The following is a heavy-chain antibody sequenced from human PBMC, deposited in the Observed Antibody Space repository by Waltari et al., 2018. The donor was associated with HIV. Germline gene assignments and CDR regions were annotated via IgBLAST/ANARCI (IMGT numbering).Heavy chain of an antibody. CDR1: GFPFGDHA. D-gene: IGHD6-19*01. CDR2: IRSKAYGGTT. V-gene: IGHV3-49*04. J-gene: IGHJ4*01. Sequence: EVQLVESGGGLVQPGRSLRLSCTASGFPFGDHAMSWVRQAPGKGLEWVGFIRSKAYGGTTEYAASVKGRFTISRDDSKSIAYLQMNSLKTEDTAVYYCIRGRVVAGTVYWGHGTLVTVSS. CDR3: IRGRVVAGTVY.